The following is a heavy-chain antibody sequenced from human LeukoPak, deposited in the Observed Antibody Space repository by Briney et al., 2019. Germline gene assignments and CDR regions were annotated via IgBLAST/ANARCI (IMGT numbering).Heavy chain of an antibody. CDR3: ARIVATISISGYYYMDV. CDR1: GGSISSGGYY. CDR2: IYHSGST. Sequence: SQTLSLTCTVSGGSISSGGYYWSWIRQPPGKGLEWIGYIYHSGSTYYNPSLKSRVTISVDRSKNQFSLKLSSVTAADTAVYYCARIVATISISGYYYMDVWGKGTTVTVSS. D-gene: IGHD5-12*01. J-gene: IGHJ6*03. V-gene: IGHV4-30-2*01.